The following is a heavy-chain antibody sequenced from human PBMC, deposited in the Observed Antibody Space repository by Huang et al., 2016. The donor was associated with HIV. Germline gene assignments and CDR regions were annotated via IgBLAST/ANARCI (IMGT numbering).Heavy chain of an antibody. CDR3: ARDTDGGRTFDI. J-gene: IGHJ3*02. CDR2: SDYRGST. V-gene: IGHV4-30-4*08. Sequence: QVQLQESGPGLVKPSQTLSLTCTVSGGSISSGGYYWSWSRQTPGKGREWIVYSDYRGSTYYNPSLKSRVTRSVYTSKNQFSLKLRSVTAADTAVYYCARDTDGGRTFDIWGQGTMVTVSS. CDR1: GGSISSGGYY. D-gene: IGHD2-2*02.